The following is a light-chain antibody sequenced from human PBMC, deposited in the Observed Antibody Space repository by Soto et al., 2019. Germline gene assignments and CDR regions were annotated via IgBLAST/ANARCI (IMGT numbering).Light chain of an antibody. CDR1: SSDVGGYNY. V-gene: IGLV2-14*01. CDR2: DVS. J-gene: IGLJ1*01. Sequence: QSVLTQPASVSGAPGQSITISCTGTSSDVGGYNYVSWYQQHPGKAPKLMIYDVSNRPSGVSNRFSGSKSGNTASLTISGLQAEDEDDYYCSSYTSSSTPDVFGTGTKLTVL. CDR3: SSYTSSSTPDV.